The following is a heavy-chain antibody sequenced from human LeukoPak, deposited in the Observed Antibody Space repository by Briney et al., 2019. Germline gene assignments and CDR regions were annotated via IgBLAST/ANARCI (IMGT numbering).Heavy chain of an antibody. J-gene: IGHJ4*02. D-gene: IGHD7-27*01. V-gene: IGHV3-30*04. Sequence: PGRSQRLSCAASGFTFSSYAMHWVRQAPGKGLEWVAVISYDGSNKYYADSVKGRFTISRDNSKNTLYLQMNSPRAEDTAAYYCAKDGNWARFENWGQGTLVTVSS. CDR2: ISYDGSNK. CDR1: GFTFSSYA. CDR3: AKDGNWARFEN.